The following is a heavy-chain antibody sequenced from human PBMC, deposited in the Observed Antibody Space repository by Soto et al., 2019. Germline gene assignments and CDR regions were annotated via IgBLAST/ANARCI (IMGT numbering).Heavy chain of an antibody. V-gene: IGHV4-59*01. D-gene: IGHD3-3*01. CDR2: IYYSGST. Sequence: SETLSLTCTVSGGSISSYYWSWIRQPPGKGLEWIGYIYYSGSTSYNPSLKSRVTISVDTSKNQFSLKLSSVTAADTAVYYCARGATLTIFGVVGGMDVWGQGTTVTVSS. J-gene: IGHJ6*02. CDR3: ARGATLTIFGVVGGMDV. CDR1: GGSISSYY.